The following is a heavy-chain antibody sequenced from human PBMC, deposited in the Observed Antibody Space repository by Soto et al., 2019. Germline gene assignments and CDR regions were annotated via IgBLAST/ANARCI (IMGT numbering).Heavy chain of an antibody. CDR3: TGDRYSSA. CDR2: ISGSGGTT. D-gene: IGHD6-19*01. CDR1: GFTFSSYA. J-gene: IGHJ5*02. V-gene: IGHV3-23*01. Sequence: PGGSLRLSCGASGFTFSSYAMSWVRQAPGKGLEWVSGISGSGGTTYYADSVKGRFTISRDNAKNSVYLQMNGLRVEDTAVYFCTGDRYSSAWGQGTLVTVSS.